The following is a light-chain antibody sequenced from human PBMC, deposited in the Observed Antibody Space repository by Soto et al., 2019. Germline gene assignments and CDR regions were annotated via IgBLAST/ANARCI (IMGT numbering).Light chain of an antibody. V-gene: IGKV3-20*01. Sequence: DIVLTQSPGTLSLSPGERATLSCRASQSVSSTYLAWYQQKPGQAPRLLIYDASSRAIGIPARFSGSGSGTDFSLTISRLEPEDFAVYYCQQFGSSVSWTFGQGTRVEIK. J-gene: IGKJ1*01. CDR1: QSVSSTY. CDR3: QQFGSSVSWT. CDR2: DAS.